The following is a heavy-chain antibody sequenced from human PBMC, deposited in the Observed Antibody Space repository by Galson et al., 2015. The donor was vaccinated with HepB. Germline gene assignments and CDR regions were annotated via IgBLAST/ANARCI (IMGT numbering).Heavy chain of an antibody. CDR3: ARDRQRKTWIHYGMDV. J-gene: IGHJ6*02. V-gene: IGHV3-33*01. CDR2: IWYDGSNK. Sequence: SLRLSCAASGFTFSSYGMHWVRQAPGKGLEWVAVIWYDGSNKYYADSVKGRFTISRDNSKNTLYLQMNSLRAEDTAVYYCARDRQRKTWIHYGMDVWGQGTTVTVSS. CDR1: GFTFSSYG. D-gene: IGHD5-18*01.